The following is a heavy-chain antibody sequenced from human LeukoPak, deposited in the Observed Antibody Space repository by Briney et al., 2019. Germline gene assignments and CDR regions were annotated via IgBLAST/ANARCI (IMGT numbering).Heavy chain of an antibody. CDR3: ARGESGLNWFDP. V-gene: IGHV1-69*05. D-gene: IGHD5-12*01. CDR1: GGTFSSYA. Sequence: SVKVSCKASGGTFSSYAISWVRQAPGQGLEWMGGIIPIFGTANYAQEFQGRVTVTTDESTSTAYMELSSLRSEDTAVYYCARGESGLNWFDPWGQGTLVTVSS. CDR2: IIPIFGTA. J-gene: IGHJ5*02.